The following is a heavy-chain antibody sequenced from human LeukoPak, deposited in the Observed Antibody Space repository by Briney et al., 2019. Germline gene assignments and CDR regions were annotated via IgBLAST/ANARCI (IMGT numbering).Heavy chain of an antibody. CDR1: GGTFSSYA. Sequence: ASAKVSCKXSGGTFSSYAISWVRQAPGQGLEWMGRIIPIFGTANYAQKFQGRVTITTDESTSTAYMELSSLRSEDTAVYYCARGPYDSSGYPTAFDYWGQGTLVTVSS. V-gene: IGHV1-69*05. J-gene: IGHJ4*02. CDR2: IIPIFGTA. CDR3: ARGPYDSSGYPTAFDY. D-gene: IGHD3-22*01.